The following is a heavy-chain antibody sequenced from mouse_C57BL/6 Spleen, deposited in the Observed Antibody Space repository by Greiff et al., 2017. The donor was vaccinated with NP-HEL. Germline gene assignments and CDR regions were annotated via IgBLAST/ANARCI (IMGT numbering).Heavy chain of an antibody. CDR3: ARSDGSSYKFDY. CDR1: GYTFTDYY. V-gene: IGHV1-26*01. CDR2: INPNNGGT. D-gene: IGHD1-1*01. J-gene: IGHJ2*01. Sequence: VQLQQSGPELVKPGASVKISCKASGYTFTDYYMNWVKQSHGKSLEWIGDINPNNGGTSYNQKFKGKATLTVDKSSSTAYMELRSLTSEDSAVYYCARSDGSSYKFDYWGQGTTLTVSS.